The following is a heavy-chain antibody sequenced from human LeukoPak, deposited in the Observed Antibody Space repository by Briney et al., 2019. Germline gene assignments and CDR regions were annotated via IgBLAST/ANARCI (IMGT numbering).Heavy chain of an antibody. D-gene: IGHD6-13*01. CDR1: GYTFTNYG. Sequence: ASVKVSCKASGYTFTNYGISWVRQAPGQGPEWMGWISAYNGNTNYAQKLQGRVTMTTDTSTSTAYMELRSLRSDDTAVYYCARGIDPVRRPFPRRFQQSGDLDYWGQGTLVTVSS. CDR2: ISAYNGNT. V-gene: IGHV1-18*01. J-gene: IGHJ4*02. CDR3: ARGIDPVRRPFPRRFQQSGDLDY.